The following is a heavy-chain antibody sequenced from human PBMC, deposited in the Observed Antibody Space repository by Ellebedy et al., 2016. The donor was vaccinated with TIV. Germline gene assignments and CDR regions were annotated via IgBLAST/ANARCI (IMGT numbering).Heavy chain of an antibody. CDR1: GYSFATYW. Sequence: GESLKISXKGSGYSFATYWIGWVRQRPGKGLEWMGIIYSGDADTRYSASFQGLVTIPADKSISTANLQWNSLKASDTAMYYCVRRAGNDWHLDYWGQGTLVTVSS. CDR2: IYSGDADT. D-gene: IGHD3-9*01. J-gene: IGHJ4*02. CDR3: VRRAGNDWHLDY. V-gene: IGHV5-51*01.